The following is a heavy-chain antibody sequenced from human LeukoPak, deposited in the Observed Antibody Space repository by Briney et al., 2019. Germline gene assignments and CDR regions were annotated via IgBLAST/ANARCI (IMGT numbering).Heavy chain of an antibody. J-gene: IGHJ4*02. Sequence: GGSLRLSCAASGFTFSSYWMSWVRQAPGKGLEWVANIKQDGSEKYYVDSVKGRFTISRDNAKNSLYLQMNSLRAEDTAVYYCARDQRYYGSGDYFDYWGQGTLVTVSS. V-gene: IGHV3-7*01. CDR2: IKQDGSEK. CDR3: ARDQRYYGSGDYFDY. D-gene: IGHD3-10*01. CDR1: GFTFSSYW.